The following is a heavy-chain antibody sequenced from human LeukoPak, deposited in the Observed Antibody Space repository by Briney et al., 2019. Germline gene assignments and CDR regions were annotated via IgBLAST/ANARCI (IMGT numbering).Heavy chain of an antibody. CDR1: GFTFRNYA. CDR3: ARDKASVGTLYFDY. CDR2: ISSNGGTI. J-gene: IGHJ4*02. V-gene: IGHV3-48*02. Sequence: GSLRLSCTASGFTFRNYAMNWVRQTPGKGLEWISYISSNGGTIYDADSVKGRFTISRDNSKTSVYLQMHSLRDEDSGVYYCARDKASVGTLYFDYWGRGTLVAVSS.